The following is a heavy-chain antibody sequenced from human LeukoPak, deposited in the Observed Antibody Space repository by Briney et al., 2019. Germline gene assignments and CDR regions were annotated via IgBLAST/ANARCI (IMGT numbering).Heavy chain of an antibody. CDR2: INEDGSTT. Sequence: PGGSLRLSCAASGFTFSSNWMHWVRQAPGKGLVWVSRINEDGSTTNYADSVKGRSTIFRDNAKNTLYLQMNSLRAEDTAVYYCARLRGYSYGYLDYWGQGTLVTVSS. J-gene: IGHJ4*02. CDR3: ARLRGYSYGYLDY. V-gene: IGHV3-74*01. CDR1: GFTFSSNW. D-gene: IGHD5-18*01.